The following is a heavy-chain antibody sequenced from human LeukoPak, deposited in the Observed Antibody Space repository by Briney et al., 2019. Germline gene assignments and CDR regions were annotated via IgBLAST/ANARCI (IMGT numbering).Heavy chain of an antibody. CDR3: TTESREVNSMHDY. CDR1: GFTFSNAW. Sequence: GGSLRLSCAASGFTFSNAWMSWVGQAPGKGREGVGRIKSKTDGGTTDYAPPVKGRFTISRDDSKNTLYLQMNSLKTEETAVYYCTTESREVNSMHDYWGQGTLVTVSS. V-gene: IGHV3-15*01. J-gene: IGHJ4*02. D-gene: IGHD3-3*02. CDR2: IKSKTDGGTT.